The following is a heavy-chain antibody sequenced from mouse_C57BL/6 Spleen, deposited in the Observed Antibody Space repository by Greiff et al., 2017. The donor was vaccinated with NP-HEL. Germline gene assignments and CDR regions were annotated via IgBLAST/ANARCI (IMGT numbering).Heavy chain of an antibody. CDR1: GYTFTDYY. CDR2: IFPGSGST. D-gene: IGHD1-1*01. J-gene: IGHJ3*01. Sequence: VQLQQSGPELVKPGASVKISCKASGYTFTDYYINWVKQRPGQGLEWIGWIFPGSGSTYYNEKFKGKATLTVDKSSSTAYMLLSSLTSEDSAVYFCARTGYFITTERGFAYWGQGTLVTVSA. V-gene: IGHV1-75*01. CDR3: ARTGYFITTERGFAY.